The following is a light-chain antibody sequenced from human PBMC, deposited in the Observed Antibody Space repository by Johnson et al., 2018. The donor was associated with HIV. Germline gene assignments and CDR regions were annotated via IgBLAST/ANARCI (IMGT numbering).Light chain of an antibody. V-gene: IGLV1-51*01. J-gene: IGLJ1*01. CDR1: TSNIGNNY. CDR2: DNN. CDR3: GTGDSSLYAYV. Sequence: QSVLTQPPSVSAAPGQKVTVSCSGSTSNIGNNYVSWYQQLPGTAPKLLIYDNNKRPSGIPDRFSGSKSGTSATLGITGLQTGDEADYYCGTGDSSLYAYVFGTGTKVTAL.